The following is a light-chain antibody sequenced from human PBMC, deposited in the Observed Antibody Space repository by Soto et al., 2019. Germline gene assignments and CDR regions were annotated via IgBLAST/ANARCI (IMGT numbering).Light chain of an antibody. J-gene: IGKJ4*01. Sequence: DIQLTQSPSFLSASVGDRVTITCRASQGISSYLAWFEQKPGKAPKVLIYAGSILQGGVPSRFSGSGSGTEFTLTISSLQPEGCATYYCQQLNSYPLTFGAGTKVEIK. V-gene: IGKV1-9*01. CDR2: AGS. CDR1: QGISSY. CDR3: QQLNSYPLT.